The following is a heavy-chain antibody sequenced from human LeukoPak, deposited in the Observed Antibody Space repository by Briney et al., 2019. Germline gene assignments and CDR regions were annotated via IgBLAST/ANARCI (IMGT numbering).Heavy chain of an antibody. V-gene: IGHV1-2*02. J-gene: IGHJ5*02. CDR3: ARDPDSGSYQGKGLRSYH. CDR2: INPNSGGT. CDR1: GYTFTGYY. Sequence: ASVKVSCKASGYTFTGYYMHGVRQAPGQGLEGMGWINPNSGGTNYAQKFQGRVTMTRDTSISTAYMELSRLRSDDTAVYYCARDPDSGSYQGKGLRSYHWGKGTLVTVSS. D-gene: IGHD1-26*01.